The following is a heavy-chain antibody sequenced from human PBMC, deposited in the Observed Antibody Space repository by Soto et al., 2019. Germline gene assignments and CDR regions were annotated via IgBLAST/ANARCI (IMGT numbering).Heavy chain of an antibody. V-gene: IGHV5-51*01. Sequence: GESLKISCKGSGYSFTSYWIGWVRQMPVKGLEWMGIIYPGDSDTRYSPSFQGQVTISADKSISTAYLQWSSLKASDTAMYYCARPRRYCISTSCYDLGYWGQGTLVTVSS. J-gene: IGHJ4*02. CDR2: IYPGDSDT. CDR3: ARPRRYCISTSCYDLGY. D-gene: IGHD2-2*01. CDR1: GYSFTSYW.